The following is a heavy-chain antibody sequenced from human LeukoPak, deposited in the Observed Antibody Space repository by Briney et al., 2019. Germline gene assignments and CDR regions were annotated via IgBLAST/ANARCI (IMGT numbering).Heavy chain of an antibody. V-gene: IGHV4-59*01. CDR3: ARGVYNYGGHNWFDP. J-gene: IGHJ5*02. CDR1: GGSISSYY. D-gene: IGHD5-18*01. CDR2: ISYSGST. Sequence: SETLSLTCTVSGGSISSYYWSWIRQPPGKGLEWIGYISYSGSTNYNPSLKSRVTISVDTSKNQLSLKLSSVTAADTAVYYCARGVYNYGGHNWFDPWGQGTLVTVSS.